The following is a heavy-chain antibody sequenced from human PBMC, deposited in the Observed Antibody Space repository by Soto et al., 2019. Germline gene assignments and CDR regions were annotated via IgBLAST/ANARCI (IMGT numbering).Heavy chain of an antibody. D-gene: IGHD2-15*01. Sequence: PGGSLRLSCVASGFTFSRYWMTWVRQAPGKGLEWVANIKQDGSEIYYVDSVKGRFTISRDNAENSLYLQMNSLRAEDTAVYYCARDQVCSGGSCYDYWGQGTLVTVSS. CDR1: GFTFSRYW. CDR2: IKQDGSEI. V-gene: IGHV3-7*01. CDR3: ARDQVCSGGSCYDY. J-gene: IGHJ4*02.